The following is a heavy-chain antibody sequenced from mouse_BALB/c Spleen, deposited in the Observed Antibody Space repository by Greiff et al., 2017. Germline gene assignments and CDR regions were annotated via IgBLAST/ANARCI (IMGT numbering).Heavy chain of an antibody. V-gene: IGHV5-6-3*01. J-gene: IGHJ4*01. Sequence: EVQVVESGGGLVQPGGSLKLSCAASGFTFSSYGMSWVRQTPDKRLELIATINSNGGSTYYPDSVKGRFTISRDNAKNTLYLQMSSLKSEDTAMYYCARSYYAMDYWGQGTSVTVSS. CDR3: ARSYYAMDY. CDR2: INSNGGST. CDR1: GFTFSSYG.